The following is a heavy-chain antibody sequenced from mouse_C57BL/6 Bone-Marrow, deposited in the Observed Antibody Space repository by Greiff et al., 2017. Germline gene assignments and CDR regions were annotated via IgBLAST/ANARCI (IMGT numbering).Heavy chain of an antibody. V-gene: IGHV5-17*01. D-gene: IGHD2-4*01. CDR2: ISSGSSTI. CDR3: ARPLYYDPWFAY. J-gene: IGHJ3*01. CDR1: GFTFSDYG. Sequence: EVMLVESGGGLVKPGGSLKLSCAASGFTFSDYGMHWVRQAPEKGLEWVAYISSGSSTIYYADTVKGRFTISRDTAKNTLFLQMTSLRSEDTAMYYCARPLYYDPWFAYWGQGTLVTVSA.